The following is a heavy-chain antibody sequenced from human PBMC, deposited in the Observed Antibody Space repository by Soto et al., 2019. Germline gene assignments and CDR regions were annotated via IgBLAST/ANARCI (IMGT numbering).Heavy chain of an antibody. CDR1: GGSVRSASYY. CDR3: ARVDLRLAAPYFDY. Sequence: SETLSLTCTVSGGSVRSASYYWSWIRQPPGKGLECIGYIYYSGSTNNNPSLKSRVTITVDTSQNHFSLKLSSVTAADTAVYYCARVDLRLAAPYFDYWGQGTLVTVSS. J-gene: IGHJ4*02. CDR2: IYYSGST. V-gene: IGHV4-61*01.